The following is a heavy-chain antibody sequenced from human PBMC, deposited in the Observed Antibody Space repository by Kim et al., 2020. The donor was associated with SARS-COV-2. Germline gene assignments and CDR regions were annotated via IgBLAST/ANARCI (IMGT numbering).Heavy chain of an antibody. D-gene: IGHD2-15*01. J-gene: IGHJ4*02. CDR3: ARHLRSGVLVAAPYYFDY. V-gene: IGHV4-39*01. Sequence: SETLSLTCTVSGGSISSSSYYWGWIRQPPGKGLEWIGSIYYSGSTYYNPSLKSRVTISVDTSNNQFSLKLSSVTAADTAVYYCARHLRSGVLVAAPYYFDYWGQGTLVTVSS. CDR1: GGSISSSSYY. CDR2: IYYSGST.